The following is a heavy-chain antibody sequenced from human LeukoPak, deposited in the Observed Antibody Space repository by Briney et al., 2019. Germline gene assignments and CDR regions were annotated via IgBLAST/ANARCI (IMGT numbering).Heavy chain of an antibody. CDR3: ARVGHYCSGGSCYFDY. V-gene: IGHV1-46*01. CDR2: INPSGGST. D-gene: IGHD2-15*01. Sequence: ASVKVSCKASGYTFTSYYMHWVRQAPGQGLEWMGIINPSGGSTSYSQKFQGRVTMTRDTYTSTVYMELSSLRSEDTAVYYCARVGHYCSGGSCYFDYWGQGTLVTVSS. J-gene: IGHJ4*02. CDR1: GYTFTSYY.